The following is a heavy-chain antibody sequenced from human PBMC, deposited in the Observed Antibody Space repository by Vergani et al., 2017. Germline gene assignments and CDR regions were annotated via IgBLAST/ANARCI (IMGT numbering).Heavy chain of an antibody. CDR1: GFTFSSYG. V-gene: IGHV3-33*01. D-gene: IGHD3-9*01. CDR2: IWYDGSNK. Sequence: QVQLVESGGGVVQPGRSLRLSCAASGFTFSSYGMHWVRQAPGKGLEWVAVIWYDGSNKYYADSVKGRFTISRDNSKNTLYLQMNSLRAEDTAVYYCARADILTGTLSYYGMDVWGQGTTVTVSS. CDR3: ARADILTGTLSYYGMDV. J-gene: IGHJ6*02.